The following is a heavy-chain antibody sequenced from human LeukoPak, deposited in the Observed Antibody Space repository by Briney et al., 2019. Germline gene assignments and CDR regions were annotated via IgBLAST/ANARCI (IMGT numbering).Heavy chain of an antibody. CDR1: GGSFSGYY. D-gene: IGHD6-13*01. V-gene: IGHV4-34*01. Sequence: SETLSLTCAVYGGSFSGYYWSWIRQPPGKGLEWIGEINHSGSTNYNPSLKSRVTISVDTSKNQFSLKLSSVTAADAAVYYCAENYSSSWYRYWGQGTLVTVSS. CDR2: INHSGST. J-gene: IGHJ4*02. CDR3: AENYSSSWYRY.